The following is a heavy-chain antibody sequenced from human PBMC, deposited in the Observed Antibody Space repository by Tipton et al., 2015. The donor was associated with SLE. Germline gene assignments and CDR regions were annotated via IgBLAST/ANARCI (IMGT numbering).Heavy chain of an antibody. CDR1: GGSISSKNYY. CDR3: ARDLHGGYRGGAFDI. V-gene: IGHV4-39*07. Sequence: LRLSCTVSGGSISSKNYYWGWIRQPPGKGLEWIGSIYYSGSTYYNPSLKSRVTISVDTSKNQFSLKLSSVTAADTAVYYCARDLHGGYRGGAFDIWGQGTMVTVSS. J-gene: IGHJ3*02. CDR2: IYYSGST. D-gene: IGHD5-12*01.